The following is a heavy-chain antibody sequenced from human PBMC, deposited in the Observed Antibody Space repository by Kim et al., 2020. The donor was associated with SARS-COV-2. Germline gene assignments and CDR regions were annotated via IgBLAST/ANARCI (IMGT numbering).Heavy chain of an antibody. CDR3: ARDLPTLSHPFDY. Sequence: SQTLSLTCAISGDSVSSNSVAWNWIRQSPSRGLEWLGRTFYRSKWYSDYAVSVKSRITINADTSKNQFSLQLNSATPEDMALYYCARDLPTLSHPFDYWGQGTLVTVSS. J-gene: IGHJ4*02. CDR2: TFYRSKWYS. V-gene: IGHV6-1*01. CDR1: GDSVSSNSVA. D-gene: IGHD2-2*01.